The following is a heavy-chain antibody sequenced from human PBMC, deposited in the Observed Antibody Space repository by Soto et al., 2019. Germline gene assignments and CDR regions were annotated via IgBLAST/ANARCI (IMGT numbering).Heavy chain of an antibody. J-gene: IGHJ4*02. V-gene: IGHV1-69*13. CDR2: IIPIFGTA. D-gene: IGHD3-22*01. Sequence: SVKVSCKASGGTFSSYAISWVRQAPGQGLEWMGGIIPIFGTANYAQKFQGRVTITADESTSTAYMELSSLRSEDTAVYYCASHSGNYYDSSGYDETYFDYWGQGTLVTVSS. CDR3: ASHSGNYYDSSGYDETYFDY. CDR1: GGTFSSYA.